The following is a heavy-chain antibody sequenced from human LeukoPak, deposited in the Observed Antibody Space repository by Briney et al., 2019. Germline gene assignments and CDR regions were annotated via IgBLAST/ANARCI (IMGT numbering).Heavy chain of an antibody. V-gene: IGHV4-4*07. Sequence: SETLSLTCTVSGGSISSFYWSWIRQPAGKGLEWIGRIYTSGSTDYNPSLKSRVTMSVDTSKNQFSLKLSSVTAADTAVYYCARDCSSTSCYTIGFDPWGQGTLVTVSS. CDR1: GGSISSFY. CDR2: IYTSGST. J-gene: IGHJ5*02. D-gene: IGHD2-2*02. CDR3: ARDCSSTSCYTIGFDP.